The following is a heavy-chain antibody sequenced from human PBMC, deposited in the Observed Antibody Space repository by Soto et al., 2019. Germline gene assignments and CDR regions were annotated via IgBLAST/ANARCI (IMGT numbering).Heavy chain of an antibody. CDR2: IIPICGTT. J-gene: IGHJ4*02. CDR3: ARDHGEMATNYFDY. CDR1: GVTFSSYA. V-gene: IGHV1-69*12. Sequence: QVQLVQSGAEVKKPGSSVKVSCTASGVTFSSYAISWVRQAPGQGLEWMGGIIPICGTTNYTQKFQGRVTITADESTSTAYLELSSLRSEDTAVYYCARDHGEMATNYFDYWGQGTLVTVSS. D-gene: IGHD5-12*01.